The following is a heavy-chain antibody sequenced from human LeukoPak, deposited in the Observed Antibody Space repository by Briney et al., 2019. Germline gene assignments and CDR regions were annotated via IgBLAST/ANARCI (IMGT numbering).Heavy chain of an antibody. Sequence: SETLSLTCTVSGGSISSYYWSWIRQPPGKGLEWIGYIYYSGSTNYNPSLESRVTISVDTSKNQFSLKLSSVTAADTAVYYCAREVPPIIAAAGTFDYWGQGTLVTVSS. D-gene: IGHD6-13*01. V-gene: IGHV4-59*01. J-gene: IGHJ4*02. CDR2: IYYSGST. CDR1: GGSISSYY. CDR3: AREVPPIIAAAGTFDY.